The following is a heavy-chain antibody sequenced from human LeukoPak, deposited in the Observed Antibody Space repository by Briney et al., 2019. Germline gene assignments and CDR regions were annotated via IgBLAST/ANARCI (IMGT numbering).Heavy chain of an antibody. Sequence: GGSLRLSCAASGFTFSSYFMSWVRQAPGKGLEWVANINRDGSEKYCVDSVKGRFTIFRDNSKNTLYLQMNSLRAEDTAVYYCAKLLRAVAGKGPFDYWGQGTLVTVSS. J-gene: IGHJ4*02. D-gene: IGHD6-19*01. CDR1: GFTFSSYF. V-gene: IGHV3-7*01. CDR2: INRDGSEK. CDR3: AKLLRAVAGKGPFDY.